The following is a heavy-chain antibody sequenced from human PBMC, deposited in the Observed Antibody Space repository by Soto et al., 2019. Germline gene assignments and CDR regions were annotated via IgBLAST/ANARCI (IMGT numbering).Heavy chain of an antibody. CDR2: IYYSGST. D-gene: IGHD3-16*01. V-gene: IGHV4-30-4*01. CDR3: DRGAGGTVDY. Sequence: QVQLQESGPGLVKPSQTLSLTCTVSGGSISSGDYYWSWIRQPPGKGLEWIGYIYYSGSTYYNPSLKSRVTISVDTSQNPVSLKLSSVTAADTAVYDCDRGAGGTVDYWGQRTLVTVSS. CDR1: GGSISSGDYY. J-gene: IGHJ4*02.